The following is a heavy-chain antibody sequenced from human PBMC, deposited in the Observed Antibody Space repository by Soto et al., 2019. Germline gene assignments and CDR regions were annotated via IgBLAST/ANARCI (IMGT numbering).Heavy chain of an antibody. Sequence: QSLSVTCVVSGESVSSNTASWNWVRQSPSRGLEWLGRTYFRSKWYNDYAVSVKSRIIINPDTSNNQFSLQLNSVTPEDTAVYFCAKGDNLGPKTGYAFDPWGQGIMVTVS. CDR3: AKGDNLGPKTGYAFDP. V-gene: IGHV6-1*01. CDR1: GESVSSNTAS. J-gene: IGHJ5*02. CDR2: TYFRSKWYN. D-gene: IGHD5-12*01.